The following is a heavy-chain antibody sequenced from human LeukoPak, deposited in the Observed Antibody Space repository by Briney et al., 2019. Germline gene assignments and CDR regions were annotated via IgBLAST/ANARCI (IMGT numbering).Heavy chain of an antibody. CDR1: GFTFSNYG. CDR2: ISSSSSYI. J-gene: IGHJ4*02. CDR3: AREVENTSGWYSHFDY. D-gene: IGHD6-19*01. V-gene: IGHV3-21*01. Sequence: NPGGTLRLSCAASGFTFSNYGMSWVRQAPGKGLEWVSSISSSSSYINYADSVKGRFTISRDNAKNSLYLQMNSLRAEDTAVYYCAREVENTSGWYSHFDYWGQGTLVTVSS.